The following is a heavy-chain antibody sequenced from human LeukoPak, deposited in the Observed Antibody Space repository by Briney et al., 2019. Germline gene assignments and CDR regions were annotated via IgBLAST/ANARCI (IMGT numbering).Heavy chain of an antibody. CDR1: GFTYSHYG. V-gene: IGHV3-33*06. CDR3: AKDAQRGFDYSNSLEY. J-gene: IGHJ4*02. CDR2: IWSDATEK. D-gene: IGHD4-11*01. Sequence: PGGSVRLSCAASGFTYSHYGMHWVRQAPGKGLEWVAVIWSDATEKYYGDAVKGRFTISRDDSRNTLYLQMNSLRVEDTAVYYCAKDAQRGFDYSNSLEYWGQGTLVTVSS.